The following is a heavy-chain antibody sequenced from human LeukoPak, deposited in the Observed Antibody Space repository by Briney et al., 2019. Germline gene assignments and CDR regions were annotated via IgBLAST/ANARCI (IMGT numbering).Heavy chain of an antibody. J-gene: IGHJ5*02. CDR1: GYTFTSYG. D-gene: IGHD6-19*01. V-gene: IGHV1-18*01. CDR3: ASYSSGYNWFDP. CDR2: ISAYNGNT. Sequence: HWASVNVSCKASGYTFTSYGISWVRQAPGQGLEWMGWISAYNGNTNYAQKFQGRVTMTRDTSISTAYMELSRLRSDDTAVYYCASYSSGYNWFDPWGQGTLVTVSS.